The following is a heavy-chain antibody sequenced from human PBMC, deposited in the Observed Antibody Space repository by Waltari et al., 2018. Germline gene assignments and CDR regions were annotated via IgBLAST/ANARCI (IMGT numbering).Heavy chain of an antibody. D-gene: IGHD5-18*01. CDR2: ISYDGTDR. J-gene: IGHJ6*03. CDR3: ATYSTSRMYYYMDV. CDR1: GFTFSTSA. Sequence: GFTFSTSAMHWVRQAPGKGLEWVALISYDGTDRYYADSVRGRFTISRDNSKNTLDLQMNSLSADDTAIYYCATYSTSRMYYYMDVWGKGTTVTVSS. V-gene: IGHV3-30*01.